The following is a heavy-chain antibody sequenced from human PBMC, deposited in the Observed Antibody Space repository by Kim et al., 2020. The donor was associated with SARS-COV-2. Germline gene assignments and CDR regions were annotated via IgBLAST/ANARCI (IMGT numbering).Heavy chain of an antibody. D-gene: IGHD3-22*01. J-gene: IGHJ4*02. CDR3: ATSHYDSSGFALDY. V-gene: IGHV3-21*06. CDR1: GFTFGSYS. Sequence: GGSLRLSCAASGFTFGSYSINWVRQAPGKGLEWISSISGSSSAIYYADSVKGRFTISRDNAKNSLYLQITSLRAEDTAVYYCATSHYDSSGFALDYWGQGTVVTVSS. CDR2: ISGSSSAI.